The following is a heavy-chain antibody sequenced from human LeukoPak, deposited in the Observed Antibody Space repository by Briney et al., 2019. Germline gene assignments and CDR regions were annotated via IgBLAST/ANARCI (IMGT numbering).Heavy chain of an antibody. J-gene: IGHJ3*02. CDR3: ARGRLYYESSGYYPRGAFDI. V-gene: IGHV4-31*03. CDR1: GGSISSGGYY. Sequence: SETLSLTCTVSGGSISSGGYYWSWIRQHPGKGLEWIGYIYYSGSTYYNPSLKSRVTISVDTSNNQFSLKLSSVTAADTAVYYCARGRLYYESSGYYPRGAFDIWGQGTMVTVSS. D-gene: IGHD3-22*01. CDR2: IYYSGST.